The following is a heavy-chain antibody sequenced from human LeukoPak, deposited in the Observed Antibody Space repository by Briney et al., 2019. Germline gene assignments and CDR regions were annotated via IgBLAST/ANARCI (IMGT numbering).Heavy chain of an antibody. CDR1: GYSISSGYY. J-gene: IGHJ4*02. CDR2: IYQSGST. Sequence: SETLSLTCTVSGYSISSGYYWGWIRQPPGKGLEWIGSIYQSGSTYYRPSLKSRVTISVDTSKNQFSLKLSSVTAADSAVYYCARPTGYCSSTNCYTALFDYWGQGTLVTVSS. D-gene: IGHD2-2*02. CDR3: ARPTGYCSSTNCYTALFDY. V-gene: IGHV4-38-2*02.